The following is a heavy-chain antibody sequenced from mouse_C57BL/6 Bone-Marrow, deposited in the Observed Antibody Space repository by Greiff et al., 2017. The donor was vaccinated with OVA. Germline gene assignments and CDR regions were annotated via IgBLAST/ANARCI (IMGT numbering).Heavy chain of an antibody. CDR1: GFTFSSYG. J-gene: IGHJ2*01. CDR3: ARRTYYSNSYYFDY. Sequence: EVKLVESGGDLVKPGGSLKLSCAASGFTFSSYGMSWVRQTPDKRLEWVATISSGGSYTYYPDSGKGRFTISRDNAKNTLYLQMSSLKSEDTAMYYCARRTYYSNSYYFDYWGQGTTLTVSS. V-gene: IGHV5-6*02. D-gene: IGHD2-5*01. CDR2: ISSGGSYT.